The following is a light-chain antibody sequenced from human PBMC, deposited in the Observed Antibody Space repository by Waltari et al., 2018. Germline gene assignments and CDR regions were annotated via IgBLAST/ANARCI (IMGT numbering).Light chain of an antibody. V-gene: IGKV3-15*01. CDR1: QRVSSN. CDR3: LQYNDWPWT. CDR2: GAS. J-gene: IGKJ1*01. Sequence: EIVMTQSQATLSVSPGERVTLSCRASQRVSSNLGWYQQKLGQVTRLLMYGASTRVTGFPARFSGSGSGTEFTLAISSLQSEDFAVYYCLQYNDWPWTFGQGTMVEIK.